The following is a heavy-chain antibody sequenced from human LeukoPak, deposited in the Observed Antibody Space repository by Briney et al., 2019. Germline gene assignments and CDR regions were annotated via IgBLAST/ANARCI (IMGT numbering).Heavy chain of an antibody. V-gene: IGHV4-38-2*02. D-gene: IGHD3-16*02. CDR3: ASQVVVITFGGVIAPAFDI. CDR1: GYSISSGYY. CDR2: IYHSGST. J-gene: IGHJ3*02. Sequence: PSETLSLTXTVSGYSISSGYYWGWIRPPPGKGLEWIGSIYHSGSTYYNPSLKSRVTISVDTSKNQFSLKLSSVTAADTAVYYCASQVVVITFGGVIAPAFDIWGQGTMVTVSS.